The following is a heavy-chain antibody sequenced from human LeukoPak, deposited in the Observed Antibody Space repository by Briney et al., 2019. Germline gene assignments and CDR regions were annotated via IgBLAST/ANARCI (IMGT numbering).Heavy chain of an antibody. D-gene: IGHD2-15*01. J-gene: IGHJ5*02. CDR3: ARWIYCSGGSCYSCDAGFDP. Sequence: GSLRLSCAASGFTVSSNYMSWIRQPPGKGLEWIGEINHSGSTNYNPSLKSRVTVSVDTSKNQFSLKLSSVTAADTAVYYCARWIYCSGGSCYSCDAGFDPWGQGTLVTVSS. CDR1: GFTVSSNY. V-gene: IGHV4-34*01. CDR2: INHSGST.